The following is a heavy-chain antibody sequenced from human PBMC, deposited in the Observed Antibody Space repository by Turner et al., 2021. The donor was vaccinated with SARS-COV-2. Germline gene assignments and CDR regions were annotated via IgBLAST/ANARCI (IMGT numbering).Heavy chain of an antibody. D-gene: IGHD1-26*01. CDR2: FYKIGSI. Sequence: QVQLQESGPRLVKPSETLSLTCPVSGGSISSKSWSWIRQSPGRGLEWIGYFYKIGSIDYNPTLRSRVTISVDTSKNQLSLNLISVTAADTAVYYCARHQGSASGYDHGMNVWGQGTAVIVSS. J-gene: IGHJ6*02. V-gene: IGHV4-59*08. CDR3: ARHQGSASGYDHGMNV. CDR1: GGSISSKS.